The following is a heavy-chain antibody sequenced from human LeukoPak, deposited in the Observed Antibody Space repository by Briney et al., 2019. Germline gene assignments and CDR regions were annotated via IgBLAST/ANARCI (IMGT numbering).Heavy chain of an antibody. CDR1: GGTLSSYA. D-gene: IGHD6-13*01. Sequence: ASVKVSCKASGGTLSSYAISWVRQAPGQGLEWMGGIIPIFGTANYAQKFQGRVTITADESTSTAYMELSSLRSEDTAVYYCARELQYSSSWYNYYYGMDVWGQGTTVTVSS. CDR2: IIPIFGTA. J-gene: IGHJ6*02. CDR3: ARELQYSSSWYNYYYGMDV. V-gene: IGHV1-69*13.